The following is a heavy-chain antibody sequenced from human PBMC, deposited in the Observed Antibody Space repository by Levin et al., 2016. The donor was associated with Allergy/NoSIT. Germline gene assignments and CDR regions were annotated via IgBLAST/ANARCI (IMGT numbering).Heavy chain of an antibody. CDR2: VWPSGST. CDR1: GASFNSYY. D-gene: IGHD3-16*02. V-gene: IGHV4-34*01. J-gene: IGHJ4*02. Sequence: GSLRLSCTVNGASFNSYYWVWVRQPPGKGLEWIAKVWPSGSTDYNPSLESRVTMSVDTSKNVFSLKMTSVTAADTSVYYCARGAMFTVGSVIATPLDFWGQGTLVTVSA. CDR3: ARGAMFTVGSVIATPLDF.